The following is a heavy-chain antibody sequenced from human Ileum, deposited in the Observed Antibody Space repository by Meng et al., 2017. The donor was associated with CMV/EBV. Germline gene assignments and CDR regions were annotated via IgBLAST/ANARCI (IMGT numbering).Heavy chain of an antibody. V-gene: IGHV4-34*01. CDR1: GGAFSGYY. CDR2: INHSGST. Sequence: QVQLQQWGAGLLKPSETLSLTCAVYGGAFSGYYWNWIRQPPGRGLEWIGEINHSGSTNYNPSLKSRVTISVDTSKNQFSLKLSSVTAADTAVYYCATRRTPYGAYEYFQHWGQGSLVTVSS. J-gene: IGHJ1*01. CDR3: ATRRTPYGAYEYFQH. D-gene: IGHD4-17*01.